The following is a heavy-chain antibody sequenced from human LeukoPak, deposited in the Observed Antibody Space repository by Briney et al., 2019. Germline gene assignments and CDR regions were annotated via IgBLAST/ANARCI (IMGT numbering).Heavy chain of an antibody. CDR1: GFSVSSNY. Sequence: GGSLRPSCAASGFSVSSNYMSWVRQAPGKGLEWVSVIYSGGSTYYAESVKGRFTISRDNSKNTVYLEMNSLRVEDTAVYYCARDLVGYGSGSFDYRGQGTLVTVAS. J-gene: IGHJ4*02. D-gene: IGHD3-10*01. CDR3: ARDLVGYGSGSFDY. CDR2: IYSGGST. V-gene: IGHV3-53*01.